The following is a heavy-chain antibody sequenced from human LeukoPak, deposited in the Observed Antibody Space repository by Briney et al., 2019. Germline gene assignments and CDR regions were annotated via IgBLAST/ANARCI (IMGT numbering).Heavy chain of an antibody. CDR3: ARACSGGSCYSYTFDY. CDR1: GGSVNSGSYY. CDR2: IYYSGST. D-gene: IGHD2-15*01. J-gene: IGHJ4*02. Sequence: SETLSLTCTVSGGSVNSGSYYWSWIRQPPGKGLEWIGYIYYSGSTNYNPSLKSRVTISVDTSKNQFSLKLSSVTAADTAVYYCARACSGGSCYSYTFDYWGQGTLVTVSS. V-gene: IGHV4-61*01.